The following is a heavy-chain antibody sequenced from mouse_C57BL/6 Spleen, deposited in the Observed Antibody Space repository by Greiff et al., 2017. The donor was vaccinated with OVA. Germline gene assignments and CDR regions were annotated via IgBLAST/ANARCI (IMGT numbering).Heavy chain of an antibody. V-gene: IGHV6-3*01. CDR2: IRLKSDNYAT. J-gene: IGHJ4*01. CDR1: GFTFSNYW. Sequence: EVQVEESGGGLVQPGGSMKLSCVASGFTFSNYWMNWVRQSPEKGLEWVAQIRLKSDNYATHYAESVKGRFTISRDDSKSSVYLQMNNLRAEDTGIYYCTGGIYAMDYWGQGTSVTVSS. D-gene: IGHD1-1*01. CDR3: TGGIYAMDY.